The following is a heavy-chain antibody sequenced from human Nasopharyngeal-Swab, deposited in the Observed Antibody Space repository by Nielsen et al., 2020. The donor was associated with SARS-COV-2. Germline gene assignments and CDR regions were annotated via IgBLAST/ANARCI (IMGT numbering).Heavy chain of an antibody. D-gene: IGHD6-19*01. CDR3: AREGIAVAGTHYYYYGMDV. CDR1: GGNFISHA. CDR2: MNPNSGNT. Sequence: ASVKVSCKASGGNFISHAISWVRQAPGQGLEWMGWMNPNSGNTGYAQKFQGRVTMTRNTSISTAYMELSSLRSEDTAVYYCAREGIAVAGTHYYYYGMDVWGQGTTVTVSS. J-gene: IGHJ6*02. V-gene: IGHV1-8*02.